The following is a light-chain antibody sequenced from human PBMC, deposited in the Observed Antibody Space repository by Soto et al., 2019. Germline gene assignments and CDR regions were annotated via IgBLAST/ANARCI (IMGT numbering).Light chain of an antibody. CDR1: QDIRSR. CDR3: QQANILPPV. Sequence: IEMTQSPSSVSASVGDRVTITCRASQDIRSRLAWYQHKPGKAPNLLIYFATTLQSGVPYRFSGSGSGTYFTLTISSLQPEDFATYYCQQANILPPVFGEGTRVEI. CDR2: FAT. V-gene: IGKV1-12*01. J-gene: IGKJ4*01.